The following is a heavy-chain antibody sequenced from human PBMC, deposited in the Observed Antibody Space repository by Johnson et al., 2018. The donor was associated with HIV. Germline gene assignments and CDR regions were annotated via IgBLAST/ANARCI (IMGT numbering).Heavy chain of an antibody. J-gene: IGHJ3*02. Sequence: QVQLVESGGGVVQPGRSLRLSCAASGFTFSSYAMHWVRQAPGKGLDWVAVISYDGSNKSYADSVKGRFTISRDNSKNTLYLQMNSLRAEDTAVYYCAREYSSGWHEVFAFDIWGQGTMVTVSS. D-gene: IGHD6-19*01. V-gene: IGHV3-30*04. CDR2: ISYDGSNK. CDR1: GFTFSSYA. CDR3: AREYSSGWHEVFAFDI.